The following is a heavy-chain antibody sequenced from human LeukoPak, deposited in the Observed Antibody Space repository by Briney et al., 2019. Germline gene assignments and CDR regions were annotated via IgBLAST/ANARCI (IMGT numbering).Heavy chain of an antibody. CDR3: AKRGNHYSFDY. J-gene: IGHJ4*02. D-gene: IGHD1-14*01. V-gene: IGHV3-23*01. CDR1: GFTFSTYA. Sequence: PGGSLRLSCAASGFTFSTYAMNWVRQAPGKGLEWVSAISDSGGRTYYADSVRGRFTISRDSSKNTLYLQMNSLRAEDTAVYYCAKRGNHYSFDYWGQGTLVTVSS. CDR2: ISDSGGRT.